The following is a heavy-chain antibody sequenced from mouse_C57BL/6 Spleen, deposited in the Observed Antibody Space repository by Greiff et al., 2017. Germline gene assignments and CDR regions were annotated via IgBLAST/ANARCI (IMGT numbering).Heavy chain of an antibody. Sequence: EVKVVESGGDLVKPGGSLKLSCAASGFTFSSYGMSWVRQTPDKRLEWVATISSGGSYTYYPDSVKGRFTISRDNAKNTLYLQRSSLKSEDTAMYYCARHYDGYSWFAYWGQGTLVTVSA. V-gene: IGHV5-6*01. CDR3: ARHYDGYSWFAY. CDR1: GFTFSSYG. CDR2: ISSGGSYT. J-gene: IGHJ3*01. D-gene: IGHD2-3*01.